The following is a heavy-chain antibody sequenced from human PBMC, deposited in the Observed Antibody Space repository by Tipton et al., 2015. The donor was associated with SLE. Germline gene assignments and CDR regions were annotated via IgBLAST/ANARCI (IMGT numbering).Heavy chain of an antibody. J-gene: IGHJ2*01. Sequence: TLSLTCAVYGGSFSGYYWSWIRQPPGKGLEWIGEISQSGSTNYNPSFKSRVTVSIDTSKNQFSLRLTSVTAADTAVYYCARPRGYSRSNWSFELWGRGTLVTVSS. CDR1: GGSFSGYY. V-gene: IGHV4-34*01. CDR3: ARPRGYSRSNWSFEL. D-gene: IGHD4-23*01. CDR2: ISQSGST.